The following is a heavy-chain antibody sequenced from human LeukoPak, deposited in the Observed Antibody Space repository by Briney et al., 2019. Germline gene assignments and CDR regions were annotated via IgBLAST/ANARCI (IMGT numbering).Heavy chain of an antibody. D-gene: IGHD2-2*01. CDR2: ISAYNGNT. CDR3: ARAVVVVPAANNWFDP. Sequence: SVKVSCKASGYTFTSYGISWVRQAPGQGLEWMGWISAYNGNTNYAQKLQGRVTMTTDTSTSTAYMELRGLRSDDTAVYYCARAVVVVPAANNWFDPWGQGTLVTVSS. V-gene: IGHV1-18*01. CDR1: GYTFTSYG. J-gene: IGHJ5*02.